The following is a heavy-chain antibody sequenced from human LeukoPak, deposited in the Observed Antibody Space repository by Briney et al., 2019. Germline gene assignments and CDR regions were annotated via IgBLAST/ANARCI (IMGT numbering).Heavy chain of an antibody. Sequence: PGGSLRLSCVAAGFTFSSYGMHWVRQAPGRGLEWVALISYDESDKYYADFVKGRFAISRDNFKNTLYLQMNSLRAEDTAVYYCARDRGTTPKYYYGTDVWGQGTTVAVSS. D-gene: IGHD2-2*01. J-gene: IGHJ6*02. CDR3: ARDRGTTPKYYYGTDV. V-gene: IGHV3-30*03. CDR1: GFTFSSYG. CDR2: ISYDESDK.